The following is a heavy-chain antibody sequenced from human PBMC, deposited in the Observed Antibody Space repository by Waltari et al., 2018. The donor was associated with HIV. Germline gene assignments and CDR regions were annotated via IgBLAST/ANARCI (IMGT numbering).Heavy chain of an antibody. V-gene: IGHV3-11*05. CDR1: GFTFSDYY. J-gene: IGHJ4*02. Sequence: QVQLVESGGGLVKPGGSLRLSCAASGFTFSDYYMSWIRQAPGKGLEWVSYIRRSSSYTNYADAVKGRFTISRDNAKNSLYLQMNSLRAEDTAVYYCARVGYSSSWFDYWGQGTLVTVSS. CDR3: ARVGYSSSWFDY. CDR2: IRRSSSYT. D-gene: IGHD6-13*01.